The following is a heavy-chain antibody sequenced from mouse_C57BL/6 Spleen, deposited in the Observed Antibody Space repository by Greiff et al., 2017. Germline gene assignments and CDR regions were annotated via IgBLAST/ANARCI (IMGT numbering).Heavy chain of an antibody. CDR3: TTDTVPYGNQFAY. D-gene: IGHD2-1*01. CDR1: GFNIKDDY. CDR2: IDPENGDT. J-gene: IGHJ3*01. Sequence: VHVKQSGAELVRPGASVKLSCTASGFNIKDDYMHWVKQRPEQGLEWIGWIDPENGDTEYASKFQGKATITADTSSNTAYLQLSSLTSEDTAFYYCTTDTVPYGNQFAYWGQGTLVTVSA. V-gene: IGHV14-4*01.